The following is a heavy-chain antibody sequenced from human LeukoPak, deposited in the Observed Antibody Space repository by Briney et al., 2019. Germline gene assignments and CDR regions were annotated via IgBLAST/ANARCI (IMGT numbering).Heavy chain of an antibody. D-gene: IGHD6-13*01. Sequence: GESLKISCQASGYTFSDLWIGWVRQMPGKGLEWMGVIYPDDSDTRYSPSFQGQVTISADKSISTAYLQWSSLKASDTAMYYCARTDSWAAAGPPPVVYWGLGTLVTVSS. CDR2: IYPDDSDT. V-gene: IGHV5-51*01. CDR3: ARTDSWAAAGPPPVVY. J-gene: IGHJ4*02. CDR1: GYTFSDLW.